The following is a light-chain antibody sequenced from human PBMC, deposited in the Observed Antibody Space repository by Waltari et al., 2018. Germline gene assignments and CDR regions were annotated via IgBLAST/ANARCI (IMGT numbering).Light chain of an antibody. Sequence: EIVLTQSPGTLSLSPGETAPLSCRARQSVGGTLAWYQQKPGQAPRLLIYRASSRATGIPDRFSGSGSGTDFSLTISRLEPEDFAVYYCQHYVRLPATFGQGTRVEIK. CDR3: QHYVRLPAT. V-gene: IGKV3-20*01. J-gene: IGKJ1*01. CDR1: QSVGGT. CDR2: RAS.